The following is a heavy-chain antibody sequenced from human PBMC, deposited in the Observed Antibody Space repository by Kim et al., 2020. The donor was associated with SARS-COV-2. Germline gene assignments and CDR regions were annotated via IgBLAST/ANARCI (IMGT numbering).Heavy chain of an antibody. CDR2: ISGSGGST. CDR3: AKDRKEYCSGGSCYLKRTGVTDPTS. Sequence: GGSLRLSCAASGFTFSSYAMSWVRQAPGKGLEWVSAISGSGGSTYYADSVKGRFTISRDNSKNTLYLQMNSLRAEDTAVYYCAKDRKEYCSGGSCYLKRTGVTDPTSWGQGTLVTVSS. J-gene: IGHJ1*01. D-gene: IGHD2-15*01. V-gene: IGHV3-23*01. CDR1: GFTFSSYA.